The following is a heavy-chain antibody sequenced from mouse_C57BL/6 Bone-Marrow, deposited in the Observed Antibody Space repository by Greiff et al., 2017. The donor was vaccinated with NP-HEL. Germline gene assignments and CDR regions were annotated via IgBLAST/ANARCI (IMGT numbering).Heavy chain of an antibody. CDR1: GYAFSSSW. CDR2: IYPGDGDT. CDR3: ARSHGNFYAMDY. J-gene: IGHJ4*01. V-gene: IGHV1-82*01. D-gene: IGHD2-1*01. Sequence: VKLVESGPELVKPGASVKISCKASGYAFSSSWMNWVKQRPGKGLEWIGRIYPGDGDTNYNGKFKGKATLTADKSSSTAYMQLSSLTSEDSAVYFCARSHGNFYAMDYWGQGTSVTVSS.